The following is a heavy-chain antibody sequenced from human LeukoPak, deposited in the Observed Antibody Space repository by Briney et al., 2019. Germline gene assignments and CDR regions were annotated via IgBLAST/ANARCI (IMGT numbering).Heavy chain of an antibody. J-gene: IGHJ6*04. V-gene: IGHV4-34*01. CDR3: TTDQRDSRMDV. CDR1: GGSFSGYY. CDR2: INHSGST. D-gene: IGHD2-21*02. Sequence: PSETLSLTCAVYGGSFSGYYWSWIRQPPGKGLEWIGEINHSGSTNYNPSLKSRVTISVDTSKNQFSLKLSSVTAADTAIYYCTTDQRDSRMDVWGKGTTVTVSS.